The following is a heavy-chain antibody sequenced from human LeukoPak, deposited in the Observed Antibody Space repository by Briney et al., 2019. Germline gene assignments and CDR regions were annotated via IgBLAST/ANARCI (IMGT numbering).Heavy chain of an antibody. V-gene: IGHV3-23*01. CDR3: AKDLDSSGLNAFDI. J-gene: IGHJ3*02. CDR1: GFTFSSYA. CDR2: INGGGGTT. D-gene: IGHD3-22*01. Sequence: GGSLRLSCAASGFTFSSYAMSWVRQAPGKGLEWVSAINGGGGTTYYADSVKGRFTIFRVNFKNTLYLQMNSLRAEDTAVYYCAKDLDSSGLNAFDIWGQGTMVTVSS.